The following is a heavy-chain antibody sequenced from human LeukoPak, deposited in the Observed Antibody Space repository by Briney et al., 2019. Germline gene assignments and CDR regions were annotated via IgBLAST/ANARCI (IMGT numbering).Heavy chain of an antibody. D-gene: IGHD3-16*01. CDR1: GGSISSFY. Sequence: RSSETLSLTCNVSGGSISSFYWSWIRQPPGKGLEWIGYISYSGSTNYNPSLKSRVTISVDTSKNQFSLKLSSVTAADTAVYYCARETSQKGAHYMDVWGKGTTVTISS. CDR3: ARETSQKGAHYMDV. V-gene: IGHV4-59*01. CDR2: ISYSGST. J-gene: IGHJ6*03.